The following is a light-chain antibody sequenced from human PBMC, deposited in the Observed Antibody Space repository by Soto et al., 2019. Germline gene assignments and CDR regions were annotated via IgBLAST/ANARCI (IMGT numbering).Light chain of an antibody. CDR1: QSVDRY. CDR3: QQRSDWPWT. V-gene: IGKV3-11*01. CDR2: DAS. J-gene: IGKJ1*01. Sequence: EIVLTESPATLSLPPGERATLSCRASQSVDRYLAWYQQRPGQAPRLLIYDASNRATDVPPRFSGSGSGTDFTLTISSLEPADFAVYYCQQRSDWPWTFGQGTKVDIK.